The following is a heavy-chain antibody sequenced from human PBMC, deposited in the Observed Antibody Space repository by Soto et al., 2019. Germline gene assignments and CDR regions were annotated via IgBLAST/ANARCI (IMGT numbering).Heavy chain of an antibody. D-gene: IGHD3-3*01. CDR2: ISGSGGST. V-gene: IGHV3-23*01. J-gene: IGHJ5*02. Sequence: GGSLRLSCAASGFTFSSYAMSWVRQAPGKGLEWVSAISGSGGSTYYADSVKGRFTISRDNSKNTLYLQMNSLRAEDTAVYYCANEKRKPPDFWSGLTDPWGQGTLVTVSS. CDR1: GFTFSSYA. CDR3: ANEKRKPPDFWSGLTDP.